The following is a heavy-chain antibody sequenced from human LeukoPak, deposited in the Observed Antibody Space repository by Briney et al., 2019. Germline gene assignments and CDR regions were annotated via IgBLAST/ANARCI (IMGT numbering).Heavy chain of an antibody. CDR2: ISFDGSEK. J-gene: IGHJ4*02. D-gene: IGHD2-2*01. V-gene: IGHV3-30*19. CDR3: ARSQLQYCSTTSCYVFDS. Sequence: GGSLRLSCVTSGFTFSSYGMHWVRQAPGKGLQWVAVISFDGSEKYYADSVKGRFTISTDYSRNTLYLEMNSLRADDTAVYCCARSQLQYCSTTSCYVFDSWGQGTLVTVSS. CDR1: GFTFSSYG.